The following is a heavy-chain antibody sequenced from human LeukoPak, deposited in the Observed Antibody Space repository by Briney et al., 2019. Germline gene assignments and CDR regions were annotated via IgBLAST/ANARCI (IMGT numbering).Heavy chain of an antibody. D-gene: IGHD6-13*01. J-gene: IGHJ3*02. Sequence: PSETLSLTCAVSGGSISSSNWWSWVRQPPGKGLEWIGEIYHSGSTNYNPSLKSRLTISVDTSKNQFSLKLSSVTAADTAVYYCAQLGVVRAFDIWGQGTMVSVSS. CDR3: AQLGVVRAFDI. CDR1: GGSISSSNW. V-gene: IGHV4-4*02. CDR2: IYHSGST.